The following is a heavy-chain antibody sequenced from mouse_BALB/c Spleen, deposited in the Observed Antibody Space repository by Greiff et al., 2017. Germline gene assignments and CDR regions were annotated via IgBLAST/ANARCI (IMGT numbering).Heavy chain of an antibody. V-gene: IGHV5-6-5*01. D-gene: IGHD2-14*01. Sequence: EVQGEESGGGLVKPGGSLKLSCAASGFTFTSYAMSWVRQTPEKRLEWVASISSGGSTYYPDTVMGRFTITRDNARNILYLQMSSLRSEDTAMYYCGRREVRGYFDVWGAGTTVTVSS. J-gene: IGHJ1*01. CDR2: ISSGGST. CDR3: GRREVRGYFDV. CDR1: GFTFTSYA.